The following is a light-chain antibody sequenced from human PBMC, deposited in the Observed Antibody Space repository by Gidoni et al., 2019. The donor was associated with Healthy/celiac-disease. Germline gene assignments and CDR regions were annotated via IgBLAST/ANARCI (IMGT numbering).Light chain of an antibody. V-gene: IGKV1-6*01. Sequence: AIQMTQSQSSLSASVGDRVTITCRASQVIRNDLGWYQQKPGKAPKLLIFAASSLQSGVPSRFSGSGSGTDFTLTISSLQPEDFATYYCLQDYNYPLTFGGGTKVEIK. CDR1: QVIRND. J-gene: IGKJ4*01. CDR2: AAS. CDR3: LQDYNYPLT.